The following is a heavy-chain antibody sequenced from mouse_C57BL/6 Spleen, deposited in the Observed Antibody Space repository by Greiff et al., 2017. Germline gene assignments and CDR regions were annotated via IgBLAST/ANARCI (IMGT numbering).Heavy chain of an antibody. Sequence: EVQRVESGGGLVKPGGSLKLSCAASGFTFSSYTMSWVRQTPEKRLEWVATISGGGGNTYYPDSVKGRFTSSRENAKNTLDLQMSSLRSEDTALDYCARSYYDYDDYFDYWGQGTTLTVSS. CDR3: ARSYYDYDDYFDY. V-gene: IGHV5-9*01. CDR1: GFTFSSYT. CDR2: ISGGGGNT. J-gene: IGHJ2*01. D-gene: IGHD2-4*01.